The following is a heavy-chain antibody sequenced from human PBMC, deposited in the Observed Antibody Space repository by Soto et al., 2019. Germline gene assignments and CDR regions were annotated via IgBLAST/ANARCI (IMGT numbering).Heavy chain of an antibody. CDR2: INPNSGGT. CDR1: GYTFTGYY. D-gene: IGHD2-2*01. V-gene: IGHV1-2*02. Sequence: ASVKVSCKASGYTFTGYYMHWVRQAPGQGLEWMGWINPNSGGTNYAQKFQGRVTMTRDTSISTAYMELSRLRSDDTAVYYCARDRYCSSTSCYEVFTNWFDTWGQGTLVTVSS. CDR3: ARDRYCSSTSCYEVFTNWFDT. J-gene: IGHJ5*02.